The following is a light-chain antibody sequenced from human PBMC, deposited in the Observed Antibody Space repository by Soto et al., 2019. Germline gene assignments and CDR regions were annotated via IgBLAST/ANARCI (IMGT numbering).Light chain of an antibody. V-gene: IGKV1-39*01. CDR2: GAS. CDR3: QRSYGSPPWT. J-gene: IGKJ1*01. Sequence: QMTQSPSSLSASVGDRVTITXXASQTISIFLNWYQQKPGKAPKLLIYGASTLQGGVPSRFSGSGSGTDFTLTISRLQPEDFATYYCQRSYGSPPWTFGQGTNVDI. CDR1: QTISIF.